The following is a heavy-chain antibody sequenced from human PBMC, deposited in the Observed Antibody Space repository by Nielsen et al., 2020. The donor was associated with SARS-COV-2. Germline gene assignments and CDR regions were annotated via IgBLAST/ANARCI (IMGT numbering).Heavy chain of an antibody. CDR3: VIVLADLAFDP. J-gene: IGHJ5*02. CDR2: INPSGGST. CDR1: GYTFTSYY. Sequence: ASVKVSCKASGYTFTSYYMHWVRQAPGQGLEWMGVINPSGGSTSYAQKFQGRVTMTRDTSTSTVYMELSSLRSEDTAVYYCVIVLADLAFDPWGQGTLVTVSS. D-gene: IGHD3-16*02. V-gene: IGHV1-46*01.